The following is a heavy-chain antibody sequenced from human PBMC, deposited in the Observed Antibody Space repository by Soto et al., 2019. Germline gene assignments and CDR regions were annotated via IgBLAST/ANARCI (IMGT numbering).Heavy chain of an antibody. CDR3: GRDGSGGIIDS. V-gene: IGHV1-18*01. J-gene: IGHJ3*01. CDR2: ISVFNGNT. D-gene: IGHD3-3*02. Sequence: QVQLVQSGAEVKKPGASVKVSCKTSGYTFTGYGINWVRQAPGHGLEWMGWISVFNGNTKYGQNIQDRVIMTTDTSTSTADMELRSLRSDDTAVDFCGRDGSGGIIDSWGQGSMLIVSS. CDR1: GYTFTGYG.